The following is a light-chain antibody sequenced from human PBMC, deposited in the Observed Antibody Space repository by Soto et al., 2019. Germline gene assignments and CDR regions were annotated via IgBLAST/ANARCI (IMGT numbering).Light chain of an antibody. CDR3: QQYYSTPPWT. Sequence: DIQMTQSPSTLSASVGDRVTITCRASQSISSWLAWYQQKPGKAPKLLIYSASTLQSGVPSRFSGSGSGTDFTLTISSLQAEDVAVYYCQQYYSTPPWTFGQGTKVDIK. J-gene: IGKJ1*01. CDR1: QSISSW. CDR2: SAS. V-gene: IGKV1-5*01.